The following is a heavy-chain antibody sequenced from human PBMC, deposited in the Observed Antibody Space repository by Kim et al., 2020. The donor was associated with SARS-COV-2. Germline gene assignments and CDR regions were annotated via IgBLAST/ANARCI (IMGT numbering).Heavy chain of an antibody. CDR3: ARDLYGDYDPLFDY. CDR1: GYTFTSYG. CDR2: ITGSNGNT. V-gene: IGHV1-18*01. J-gene: IGHJ4*02. D-gene: IGHD4-17*01. Sequence: ASVKVSCKASGYTFTSYGISWVRQAPGQGLELMGWITGSNGNTNYAQNLQGRVTMTTDTSTSTAYMELRSLRSDDTAMYYCARDLYGDYDPLFDYWGQGT.